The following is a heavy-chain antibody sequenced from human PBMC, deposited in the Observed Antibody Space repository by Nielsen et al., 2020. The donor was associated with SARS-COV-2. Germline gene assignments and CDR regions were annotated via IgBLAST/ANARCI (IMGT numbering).Heavy chain of an antibody. CDR2: INAGNGNT. Sequence: ASVKVSCKASGYTFTSYAMHWVRQAPGQRLEWMGWINAGNGNTKYSQKFQGRVTITRDTSASTAYMELSSLRSEDTAVYYCAREGLVGGYCSSTSCRRSGVFDYWGQGTLVTVSS. CDR3: AREGLVGGYCSSTSCRRSGVFDY. D-gene: IGHD2-2*01. V-gene: IGHV1-3*01. J-gene: IGHJ4*02. CDR1: GYTFTSYA.